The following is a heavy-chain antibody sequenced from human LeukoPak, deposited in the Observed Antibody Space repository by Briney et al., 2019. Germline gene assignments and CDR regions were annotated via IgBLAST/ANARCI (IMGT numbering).Heavy chain of an antibody. J-gene: IGHJ4*02. CDR3: ASPTVDTAMVHPPAYDY. CDR1: GGSFSGYY. CDR2: INHSGST. D-gene: IGHD5-18*01. Sequence: SETLSLTCAVYGGSFSGYYWSWIRQPPGKGLEWIGGINHSGSTNYNPSLKSRVTISVDTSKNQFSLKLSSVTAADTAVYYCASPTVDTAMVHPPAYDYWGQGTLVTVPS. V-gene: IGHV4-34*01.